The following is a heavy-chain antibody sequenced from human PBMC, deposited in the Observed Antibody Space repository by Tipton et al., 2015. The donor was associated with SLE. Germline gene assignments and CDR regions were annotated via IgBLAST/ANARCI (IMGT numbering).Heavy chain of an antibody. D-gene: IGHD6-13*01. CDR1: GGSISSYY. V-gene: IGHV4-59*01. J-gene: IGHJ4*02. CDR2: IYYSGST. Sequence: TLSLTCTVSGGSISSYYWSWIRQPPGKGLEWIGYIYYSGSTNYNPSLKSRVTISVDTSKNQFSLKLSSVTAEDTAVYYCAKRKYSSSWYEYYFDYWGQGTLVTVSS. CDR3: AKRKYSSSWYEYYFDY.